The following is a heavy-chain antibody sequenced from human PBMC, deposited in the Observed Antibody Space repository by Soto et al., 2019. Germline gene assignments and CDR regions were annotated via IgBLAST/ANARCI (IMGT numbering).Heavy chain of an antibody. CDR3: ARRGGIWFGESFGAFDI. J-gene: IGHJ3*02. D-gene: IGHD3-10*01. CDR1: GGSISSSSYY. V-gene: IGHV4-39*01. CDR2: IYYSGST. Sequence: SETLSLTCTVSGGSISSSSYYWGWIRQPPGKGLEWIGSIYYSGSTYYNPSLKSRVTISVDTSKNQFSLKLSSVTAADTAVYYCARRGGIWFGESFGAFDIWGQGTMVTVSS.